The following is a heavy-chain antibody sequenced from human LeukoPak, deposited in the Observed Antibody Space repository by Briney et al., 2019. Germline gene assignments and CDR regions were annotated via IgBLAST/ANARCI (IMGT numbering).Heavy chain of an antibody. D-gene: IGHD3-10*01. CDR3: ARDSALYGSGSGY. CDR2: INPNSGGT. J-gene: IGHJ4*02. Sequence: ASVKVSCKASGYTFTGYYMHWVRQAPGQGLEWMGWINPNSGGTNYAQKFQGRVTMTRDTSISTAYMELSRLRSDDTAVYYCARDSALYGSGSGYWGQGTLVTVSS. V-gene: IGHV1-2*02. CDR1: GYTFTGYY.